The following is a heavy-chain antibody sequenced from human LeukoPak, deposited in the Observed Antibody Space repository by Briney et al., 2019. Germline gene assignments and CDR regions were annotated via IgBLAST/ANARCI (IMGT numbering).Heavy chain of an antibody. CDR3: AKWPEGATPKFHY. D-gene: IGHD1-26*01. CDR2: ISGSGGAT. J-gene: IGHJ4*02. CDR1: GFTFSTYA. V-gene: IGHV3-23*01. Sequence: PGGSLRLSCSASGFTFSTYAMSWVRQAPGKGLEWVSTISGSGGATYYPDSVRGRFTISRDNSKNTLHLQMDHLRAEDTAIYYCAKWPEGATPKFHYWGQGTLVTVSS.